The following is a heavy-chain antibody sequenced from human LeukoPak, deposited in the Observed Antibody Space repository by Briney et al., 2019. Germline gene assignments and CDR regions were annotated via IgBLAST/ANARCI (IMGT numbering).Heavy chain of an antibody. CDR2: ISYDGSNK. D-gene: IGHD5-18*01. CDR1: GFTFSSYA. V-gene: IGHV3-30-3*01. CDR3: ASAPGQLWSPFDY. Sequence: GGSLRLSCAASGFTFSSYAMHWVRQAPGKGLEWVAVISYDGSNKYYADSVKGRFTISRDNSKNTLYLQMNSLRAEDTAVYYCASAPGQLWSPFDYWGQGTLVTVSS. J-gene: IGHJ4*02.